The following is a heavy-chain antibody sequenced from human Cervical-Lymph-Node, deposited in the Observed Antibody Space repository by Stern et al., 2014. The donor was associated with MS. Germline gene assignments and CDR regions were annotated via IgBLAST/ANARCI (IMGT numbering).Heavy chain of an antibody. V-gene: IGHV1-46*01. CDR1: GYSLTSHS. J-gene: IGHJ6*02. CDR2: IDHRSGSA. CDR3: ARSLQYCGSTTCYFYGMDV. Sequence: QVQLVESGAEVKEPGASVTVSCKASGYSLTSHSMHWVRPAPGQGLEWMAIIDHRSGSATYAQKFQDRVTMTRDTSTSTVHMEVSSLRSDDTAVYYCARSLQYCGSTTCYFYGMDVWGQGTAVTVSS. D-gene: IGHD2-2*01.